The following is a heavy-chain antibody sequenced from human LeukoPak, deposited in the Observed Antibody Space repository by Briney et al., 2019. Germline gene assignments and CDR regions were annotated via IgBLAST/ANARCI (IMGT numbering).Heavy chain of an antibody. V-gene: IGHV3-74*01. CDR3: ARSWSGGLDY. J-gene: IGHJ4*02. D-gene: IGHD6-25*01. Sequence: GGSLRLSCAASGFTFSSYWMHWARQAPGKGLVWVSRIKSDGSGTSYADSVKGRFTISRDNAKNTLCLQMNSLRAEDTAVYYCARSWSGGLDYWGQGTTVTVSS. CDR2: IKSDGSGT. CDR1: GFTFSSYW.